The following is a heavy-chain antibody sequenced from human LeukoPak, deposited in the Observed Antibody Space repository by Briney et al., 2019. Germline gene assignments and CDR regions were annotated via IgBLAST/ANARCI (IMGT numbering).Heavy chain of an antibody. CDR2: ISYDGSNK. CDR1: GFTFSNYA. D-gene: IGHD5-18*01. CDR3: ARVGRGYSFKVYYFDY. J-gene: IGHJ4*02. Sequence: GGSLRVSCAASGFTFSNYAMHWVRQAPGKGLEWVAVISYDGSNKYYADSVKGRFTISRDNSKNTVYVQMNSLRAEDTAVYYCARVGRGYSFKVYYFDYWGKGTLVTVSS. V-gene: IGHV3-30*04.